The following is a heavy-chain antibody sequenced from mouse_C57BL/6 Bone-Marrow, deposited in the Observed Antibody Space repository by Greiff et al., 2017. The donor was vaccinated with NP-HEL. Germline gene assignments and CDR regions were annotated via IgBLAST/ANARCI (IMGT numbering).Heavy chain of an antibody. V-gene: IGHV1-55*01. CDR2: IYPGSGST. Sequence: VQLQQPGAELVKPGASVKLSCKASGYTFTSYWITLVRQRPGQGLEWIGDIYPGSGSTNYNEKCKSKATLTVDTSSSTAYMQLSSLTSEDSAVYDCERDWDGYDYWGQGTTLTVSS. D-gene: IGHD2-3*01. CDR1: GYTFTSYW. CDR3: ERDWDGYDY. J-gene: IGHJ2*01.